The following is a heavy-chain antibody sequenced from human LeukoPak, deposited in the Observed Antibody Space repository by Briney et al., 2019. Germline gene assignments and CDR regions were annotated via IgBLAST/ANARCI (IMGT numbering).Heavy chain of an antibody. CDR3: ARAHPEYSSGWYRWDY. CDR2: ISYDGSNK. V-gene: IGHV3-30*04. Sequence: PGGSLRLSCAVSGLTFSSYAMHWVRQAPGKGLEWVAVISYDGSNKYYADSVKGRFTISRDNSKNTLYLQMNSLRAEDTAVYYCARAHPEYSSGWYRWDYWGQGTLVTVSS. CDR1: GLTFSSYA. J-gene: IGHJ4*02. D-gene: IGHD6-19*01.